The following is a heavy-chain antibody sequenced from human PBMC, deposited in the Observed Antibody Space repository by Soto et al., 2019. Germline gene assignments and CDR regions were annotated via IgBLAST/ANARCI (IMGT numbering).Heavy chain of an antibody. J-gene: IGHJ6*02. V-gene: IGHV3-23*01. D-gene: IGHD5-18*01. CDR2: ITTNGGGT. Sequence: GGSLRLSCAASGFTFSSFTMSWVRQAPGKGLEWVSAITTNGGGTYLADSVKGRFTISRDKSKTTLYLQMNSLRAEDTAIYYCAKHGGYSFGPGDYYGMDIWGQGTTVTVSS. CDR3: AKHGGYSFGPGDYYGMDI. CDR1: GFTFSSFT.